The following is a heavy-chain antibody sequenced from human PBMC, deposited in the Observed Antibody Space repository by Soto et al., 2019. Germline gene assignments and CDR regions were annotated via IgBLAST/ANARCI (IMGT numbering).Heavy chain of an antibody. J-gene: IGHJ4*02. V-gene: IGHV3-21*01. CDR2: MSSNNNYK. Sequence: GGSLRLSCAASGFSFSSYSMNWVRQAPGKGLEWVASMSSNNNYKDYADSVKGRFTISRDNAKNSLYLQMNSLRAEDTAVYYCARDQPGYSYGYGLGYWGQGTLVTVSS. D-gene: IGHD5-18*01. CDR1: GFSFSSYS. CDR3: ARDQPGYSYGYGLGY.